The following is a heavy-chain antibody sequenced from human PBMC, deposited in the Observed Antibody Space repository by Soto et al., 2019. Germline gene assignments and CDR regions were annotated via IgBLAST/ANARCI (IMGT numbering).Heavy chain of an antibody. D-gene: IGHD6-19*01. CDR1: GGSISSSSYY. Sequence: SETLSLTCTVSGGSISSSSYYWGWIRQPPGKGLEWIGSISYSGSTYYNPSIKSRVTISVDTSKNQFSLKLSSATAADTAVYYCAKKVGSSGWYDYWGQGTLVTVSS. CDR2: ISYSGST. CDR3: AKKVGSSGWYDY. V-gene: IGHV4-39*01. J-gene: IGHJ4*02.